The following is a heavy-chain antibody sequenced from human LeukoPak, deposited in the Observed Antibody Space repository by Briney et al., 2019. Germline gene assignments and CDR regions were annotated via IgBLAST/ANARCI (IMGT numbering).Heavy chain of an antibody. CDR2: ISAYNGNT. J-gene: IGHJ5*02. D-gene: IGHD6-19*01. CDR1: GYTFTSYG. CDR3: ARDLSGWGRVRNWFDP. V-gene: IGHV1-18*01. Sequence: ASVKVSCKASGYTFTSYGISWVRQAPGQGLEWMGWISAYNGNTNYAQKLQGRVTVTTDTSTSTAYMELRSLRSDDTAVYYCARDLSGWGRVRNWFDPWGQGTLVTVSS.